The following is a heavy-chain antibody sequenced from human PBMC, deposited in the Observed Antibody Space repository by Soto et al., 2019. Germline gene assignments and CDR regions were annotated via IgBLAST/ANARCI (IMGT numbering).Heavy chain of an antibody. Sequence: PGESLKISCXASGYSFSSYYISWVRQMPGKGLEWMGRIGPSESYTYYSPSFQGHVTISIDKSISTVYLQWSSLKASDTAMYYCARHSPSHASSSRFDYWGQGTLVTVSS. CDR3: ARHSPSHASSSRFDY. D-gene: IGHD6-6*01. CDR2: IGPSESYT. CDR1: GYSFSSYY. V-gene: IGHV5-10-1*01. J-gene: IGHJ4*02.